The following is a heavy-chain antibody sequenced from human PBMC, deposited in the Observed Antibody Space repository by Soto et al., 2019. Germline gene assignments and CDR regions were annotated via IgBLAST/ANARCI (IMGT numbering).Heavy chain of an antibody. CDR3: AREWNPLNWFDP. D-gene: IGHD1-1*01. CDR2: ISSSSSTI. Sequence: PGGSLRLSCAASGFTFSSYSMNWVRQAPGKGLEGVSYISSSSSTIYYADSAKGRFTISRDNAKNSLYLQMNSLRDEDTAVYYCAREWNPLNWFDPWGQGTLVTVSS. V-gene: IGHV3-48*02. CDR1: GFTFSSYS. J-gene: IGHJ5*02.